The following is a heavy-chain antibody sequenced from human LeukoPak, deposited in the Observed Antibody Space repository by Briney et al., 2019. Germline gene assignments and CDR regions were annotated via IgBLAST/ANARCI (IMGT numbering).Heavy chain of an antibody. CDR1: GFTLDDYT. V-gene: IGHV3-43*01. Sequence: GGSLTLSCAASGFTLDDYTMHWVRHAPGKGLEWVALTSWDGGSTYYADSVKGRFTISRDNSKNSLYLQMNSLRTEDTALYYCAKDGGYGPNYYYYYMDVWGKGTTVTVSS. D-gene: IGHD5-12*01. J-gene: IGHJ6*03. CDR2: TSWDGGST. CDR3: AKDGGYGPNYYYYYMDV.